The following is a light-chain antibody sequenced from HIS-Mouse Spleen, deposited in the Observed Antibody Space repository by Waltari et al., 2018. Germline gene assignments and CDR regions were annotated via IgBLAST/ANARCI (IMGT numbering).Light chain of an antibody. CDR1: QGISSY. CDR3: PQYYSYPYT. Sequence: AIRMTQSPSSLSASTGDRVTITCRASQGISSYLAWYQQKPGKAPKLLIYAASTLQRGVPSRFSGSGSGTDFTLTISCLQSEDFATYYCPQYYSYPYTFGQGTKLEIK. CDR2: AAS. J-gene: IGKJ2*01. V-gene: IGKV1-8*01.